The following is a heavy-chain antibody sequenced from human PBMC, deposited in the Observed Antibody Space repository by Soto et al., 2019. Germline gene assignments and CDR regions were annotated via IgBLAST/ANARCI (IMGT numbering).Heavy chain of an antibody. J-gene: IGHJ4*02. V-gene: IGHV4-34*01. CDR1: GGSFSGYF. Sequence: PSETLSLTCTVSGGSFSGYFWTWIRQPPGKGLEWLAKINHSGITNYNPSVESRVSMSVDTSKNQFSLRLYSVTAADTAVYYCVRGPYNYNSRYFDYWGQGTLVTVSS. CDR3: VRGPYNYNSRYFDY. D-gene: IGHD1-1*01. CDR2: INHSGIT.